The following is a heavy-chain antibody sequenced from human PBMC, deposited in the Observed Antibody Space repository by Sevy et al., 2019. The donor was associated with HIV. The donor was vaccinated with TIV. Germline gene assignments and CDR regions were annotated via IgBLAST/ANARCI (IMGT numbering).Heavy chain of an antibody. CDR2: ISGSDGST. J-gene: IGHJ3*02. Sequence: GGSLRLSCAASRFTFSTYAMSWVRQAPGKGLEWVSVISGSDGSTYYADSMKGRFTISRDNSKNTLYLQMNSLRAEDTAVYYCAKDREVGAKTGGDAFDIWGQGTTVTVSS. V-gene: IGHV3-23*01. CDR3: AKDREVGAKTGGDAFDI. D-gene: IGHD1-26*01. CDR1: RFTFSTYA.